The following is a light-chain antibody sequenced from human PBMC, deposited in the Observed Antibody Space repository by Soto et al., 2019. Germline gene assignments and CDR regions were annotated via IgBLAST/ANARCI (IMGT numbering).Light chain of an antibody. CDR2: DXS. V-gene: IGKV3-15*01. CDR3: QRYGRAQWT. Sequence: EIVITQSPGSLSVSPAERATLSCRGSQSVISNLARYQQKPGQTPRVXIDDXSTRATGSSGSLSGSGSVTDFTLTINTLDPEDCAVYFCQRYGRAQWTFGQGTKVDIK. J-gene: IGKJ1*01. CDR1: QSVISN.